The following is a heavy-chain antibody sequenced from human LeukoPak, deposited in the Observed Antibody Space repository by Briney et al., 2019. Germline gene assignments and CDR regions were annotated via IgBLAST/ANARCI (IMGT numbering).Heavy chain of an antibody. Sequence: GGSLRLSCAASGFTFSSYSMNWVRQAPGKGLEWVSSISSSSSYIYYADSVKGRFTISRDNAKNSLYLQMNSLRAEDTAVYYCARTANGGSYYFDYWGQGTLVTVSS. CDR1: GFTFSSYS. J-gene: IGHJ4*02. D-gene: IGHD1-26*01. V-gene: IGHV3-21*01. CDR3: ARTANGGSYYFDY. CDR2: ISSSSSYI.